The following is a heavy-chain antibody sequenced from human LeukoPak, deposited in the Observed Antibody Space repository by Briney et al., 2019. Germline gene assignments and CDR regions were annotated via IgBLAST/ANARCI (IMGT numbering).Heavy chain of an antibody. CDR1: GFTFSDYY. CDR3: AKDQSGEAFDI. J-gene: IGHJ3*02. V-gene: IGHV3-11*05. Sequence: GGSLRLSCAASGFTFSDYYMSWIRQAPGKGLEWDSYISSIGYTNYADSVKGRFTISRDNAKNSLYLQMNSLRAEDTAVYYCAKDQSGEAFDIWGPGTMVTVSS. CDR2: ISSIGYT.